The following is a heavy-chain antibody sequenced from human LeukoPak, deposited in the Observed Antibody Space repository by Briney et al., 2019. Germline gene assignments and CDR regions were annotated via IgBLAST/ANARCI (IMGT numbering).Heavy chain of an antibody. CDR3: ASLSAGYLDAFDI. V-gene: IGHV3-21*01. Sequence: GGSLRLSCAASGFTFSSYSMNWVRQAPGKGLEWVSSISIGSINIYYTDSVKGRFTISRDNAKNSLYLQMNSLRAEDTAVYYCASLSAGYLDAFDIWGQGTMVTVSS. CDR1: GFTFSSYS. D-gene: IGHD2/OR15-2a*01. CDR2: ISIGSINI. J-gene: IGHJ3*02.